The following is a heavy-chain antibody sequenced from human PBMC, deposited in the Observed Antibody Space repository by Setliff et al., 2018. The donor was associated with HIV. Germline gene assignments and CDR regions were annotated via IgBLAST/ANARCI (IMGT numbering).Heavy chain of an antibody. Sequence: ASVKVSCKSSGYLFTSHGINWVRQATGQWLEWMGWMNPINGDTGYAQEFQDRVTLTRDTSIDTAYMELSSLRSEDTAVYYCARGSGDVGDYWGHGSPVTVSS. CDR2: MNPINGDT. CDR1: GYLFTSHG. D-gene: IGHD7-27*01. V-gene: IGHV1-8*01. J-gene: IGHJ4*01. CDR3: ARGSGDVGDY.